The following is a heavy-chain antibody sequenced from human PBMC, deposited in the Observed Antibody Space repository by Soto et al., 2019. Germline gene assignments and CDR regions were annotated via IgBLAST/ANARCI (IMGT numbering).Heavy chain of an antibody. CDR1: GFTFSSYG. Sequence: QVQLVESGGGVVQPGRSLRLSCAASGFTFSSYGMHWVRQAPGKGLEWVAVIWYDGSNKYYADSVKGRFTISRDNSKNSLYLQMNGLRAEDTAVYYCAREGFDWSGGSCYKADAFDIWGQGTMVTVSS. V-gene: IGHV3-33*01. CDR2: IWYDGSNK. D-gene: IGHD2-15*01. J-gene: IGHJ3*02. CDR3: AREGFDWSGGSCYKADAFDI.